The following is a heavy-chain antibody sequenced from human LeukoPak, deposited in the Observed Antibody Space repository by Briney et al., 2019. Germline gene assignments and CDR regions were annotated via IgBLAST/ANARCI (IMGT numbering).Heavy chain of an antibody. Sequence: GGSLRLSCAASGFTVSSNYMSWVRQAPGKGLEWVANIKPDGTTKFYVDSVKGRFTISSDNALNSLYLQMNSLRAEDTAIYYCARSIPYGTTWYGRSDYWGQGTLVTVSS. J-gene: IGHJ4*02. D-gene: IGHD6-13*01. V-gene: IGHV3-7*03. CDR2: IKPDGTTK. CDR3: ARSIPYGTTWYGRSDY. CDR1: GFTVSSNY.